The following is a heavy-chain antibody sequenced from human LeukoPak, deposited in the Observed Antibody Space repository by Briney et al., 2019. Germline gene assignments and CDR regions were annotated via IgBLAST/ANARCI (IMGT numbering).Heavy chain of an antibody. CDR1: GFSVSSNY. J-gene: IGHJ4*02. V-gene: IGHV3-53*01. Sequence: GGSLRLSCVASGFSVSSNYLSWVRQAPGKGLEWVSLIYSGGSTYYADSVKGRFTISRDNSKNTLYLQMNSLRAEDTAVYYCVRDYSYGTEWGQGTLVTVPS. CDR3: VRDYSYGTE. D-gene: IGHD5-18*01. CDR2: IYSGGST.